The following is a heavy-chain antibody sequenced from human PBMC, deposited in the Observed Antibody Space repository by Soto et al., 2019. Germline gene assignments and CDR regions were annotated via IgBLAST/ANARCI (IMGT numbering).Heavy chain of an antibody. CDR1: GGTFSSYT. CDR3: ATHYGDYEDDAFDI. V-gene: IGHV1-69*02. CDR2: IIPILGIA. J-gene: IGHJ3*02. D-gene: IGHD4-17*01. Sequence: QVQLVQSGAEVKKPGSSVKVSCKASGGTFSSYTISWVRQAPGQGLEWMGRIIPILGIANYAQKFQGRVTLTADKSTSTAYMELSSLRSEDTAVYYCATHYGDYEDDAFDIWGQGTMVTVSS.